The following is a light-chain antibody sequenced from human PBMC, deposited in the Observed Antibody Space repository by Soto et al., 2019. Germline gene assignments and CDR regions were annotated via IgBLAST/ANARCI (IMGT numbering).Light chain of an antibody. CDR2: KAS. Sequence: DIQMTQSPSSLSASVGDRVTITCRASQSISSYLNWYQQKPGKAPKLLIYKASTLKSGVPSRFSGSGSETEFTLTISSLQPDDFATYYCQQYNSYSLTFGHGTKVDIK. J-gene: IGKJ1*01. CDR3: QQYNSYSLT. CDR1: QSISSY. V-gene: IGKV1-5*03.